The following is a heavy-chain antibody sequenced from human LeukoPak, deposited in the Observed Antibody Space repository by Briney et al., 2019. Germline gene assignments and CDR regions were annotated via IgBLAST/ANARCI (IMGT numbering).Heavy chain of an antibody. J-gene: IGHJ4*02. Sequence: GRSLRLSCAASGFTSDDYAMPWVRHAPETRMEWVSGISWNSGSIGYADSVKGRFTISRDNAKNSLYLQMNSLRAEDTALYYCAKDSNSYYDILTGSFDYWGQGTLVTVSS. D-gene: IGHD3-9*01. V-gene: IGHV3-9*02. CDR3: AKDSNSYYDILTGSFDY. CDR2: ISWNSGSI. CDR1: GFTSDDYA.